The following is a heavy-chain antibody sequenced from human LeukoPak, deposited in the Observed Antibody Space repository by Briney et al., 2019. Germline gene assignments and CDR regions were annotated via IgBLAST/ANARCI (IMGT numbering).Heavy chain of an antibody. Sequence: PGGSLRLSCAASGFTFSSYSMNWVRQAPGKGLEWVSYISSSSSTIYQADSVKGRFTISRDNSKNTLYLQMNSLRAEDTAVYYCAKDLSLVRSNSGYWGQGTLVTVSS. CDR3: AKDLSLVRSNSGY. J-gene: IGHJ4*02. CDR2: ISSSSSTI. D-gene: IGHD4-23*01. CDR1: GFTFSSYS. V-gene: IGHV3-48*01.